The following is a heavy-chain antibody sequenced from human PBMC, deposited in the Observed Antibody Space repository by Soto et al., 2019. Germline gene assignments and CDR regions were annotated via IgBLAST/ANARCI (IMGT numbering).Heavy chain of an antibody. J-gene: IGHJ5*02. Sequence: PSQTLSLTCAISGDSVSSNSAAWNWIRQSPSRGLEWLGRTYYRSKWYNDYAVSVKSRITINPDTSKNQFSLQLNSVTPEDTAVYYCARELRYFDWLLSPGDNWFDPWGQGTLVTVSS. CDR1: GDSVSSNSAA. CDR2: TYYRSKWYN. CDR3: ARELRYFDWLLSPGDNWFDP. V-gene: IGHV6-1*01. D-gene: IGHD3-9*01.